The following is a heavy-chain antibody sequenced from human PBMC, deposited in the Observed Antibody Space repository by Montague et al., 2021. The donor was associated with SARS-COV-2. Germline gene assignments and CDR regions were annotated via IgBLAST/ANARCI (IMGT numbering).Heavy chain of an antibody. CDR3: AREGQIGWYDPWYYYGMDV. Sequence: SLRLSCAASGFTVSSNYMSWVRQAPGKGLEWVSVIYSGGSTYYADSVTGRFTISRHNSKNTLYLHMNSLRAEDTAVYYCAREGQIGWYDPWYYYGMDVWGQGTTVTVSS. J-gene: IGHJ6*02. D-gene: IGHD6-19*01. CDR2: IYSGGST. V-gene: IGHV3-53*04. CDR1: GFTVSSNY.